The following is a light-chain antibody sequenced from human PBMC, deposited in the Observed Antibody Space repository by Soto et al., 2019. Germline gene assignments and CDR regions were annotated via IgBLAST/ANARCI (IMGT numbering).Light chain of an antibody. V-gene: IGLV2-8*01. Sequence: QSVLTQPPSASGSPGQSVAISCTGTSSDVCGYNYVSWYQQHPGKAPKLMIYEVNNLPSGVPDRFSGSKSGNTASLTVSGLQAEDEADYYCSSYAGSSNVFGTGTKVTVL. CDR2: EVN. J-gene: IGLJ1*01. CDR3: SSYAGSSNV. CDR1: SSDVCGYNY.